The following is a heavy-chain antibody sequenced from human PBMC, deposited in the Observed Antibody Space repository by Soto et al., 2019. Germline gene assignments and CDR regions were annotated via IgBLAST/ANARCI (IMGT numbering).Heavy chain of an antibody. J-gene: IGHJ6*02. CDR3: ARDKSARVSAMVGATAYYSGMDV. V-gene: IGHV1-46*01. D-gene: IGHD1-26*01. Sequence: QVQLVQSGAEVKKPGASVKVSCKASGYTFTNYYMHWMRQAPGQGLEWMGIIHPNGGSTSYAQKFQGRVTMTRDTSTTTVYMELSSQRSEDTAVYYCARDKSARVSAMVGATAYYSGMDVWGQGTTVTVSS. CDR2: IHPNGGST. CDR1: GYTFTNYY.